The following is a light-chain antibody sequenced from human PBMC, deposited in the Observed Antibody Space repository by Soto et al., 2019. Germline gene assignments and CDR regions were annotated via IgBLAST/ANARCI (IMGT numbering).Light chain of an antibody. CDR2: AAS. V-gene: IGKV1-39*01. Sequence: DIQMTQSPSSLSASVGDRVTITCRASQRISSYLNWYQQKPGKAPKLLIYAASSLQSGGPSRFSGSGSGTDFTLTISSLQPEDFATYYCQQSYSTLITFGQGTRLEIK. CDR3: QQSYSTLIT. J-gene: IGKJ5*01. CDR1: QRISSY.